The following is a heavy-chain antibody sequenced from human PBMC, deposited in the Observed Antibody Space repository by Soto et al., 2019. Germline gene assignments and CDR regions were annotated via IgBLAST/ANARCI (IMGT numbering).Heavy chain of an antibody. CDR2: ISGSGGST. Sequence: GGSLRLSCAASGFTFSSYAMSWVRQAPGKGLEWVSAISGSGGSTYYADSVKGRFTISRDNSKNTLYLQMNSLRAEDTAVYYCAKGTYCSSTSCYYGDYVGYWGQGTLVTAPQ. CDR3: AKGTYCSSTSCYYGDYVGY. J-gene: IGHJ4*02. V-gene: IGHV3-23*01. D-gene: IGHD2-2*01. CDR1: GFTFSSYA.